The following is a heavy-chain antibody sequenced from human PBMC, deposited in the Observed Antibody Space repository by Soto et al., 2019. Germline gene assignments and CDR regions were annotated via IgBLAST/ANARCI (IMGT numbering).Heavy chain of an antibody. CDR3: AKRKAAAAGNRGNYYYYGMDV. V-gene: IGHV3-23*01. D-gene: IGHD6-13*01. CDR2: ISGSGGST. CDR1: GFTFSSYA. J-gene: IGHJ6*02. Sequence: EVQLLESGGGLVQPGGSLRLSCAASGFTFSSYAMSWVRQAPGKGLEWVSAISGSGGSTYYADSVKGRFTISRDNSKNTLYLQMNSLRAEDTAVYYCAKRKAAAAGNRGNYYYYGMDVWGQGTTVTVSS.